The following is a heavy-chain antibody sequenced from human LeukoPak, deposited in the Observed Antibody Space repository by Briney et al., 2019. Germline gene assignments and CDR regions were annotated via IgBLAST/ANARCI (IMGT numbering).Heavy chain of an antibody. CDR2: ISSSSSSST. J-gene: IGHJ4*02. D-gene: IGHD3-3*02. Sequence: GGSLRLSCAASGFTFSDYYMSWIRQAPGKGLEWVSYISSSSSSSTKYTDSVKGRFTISRDNARTSLYLQMDSLRAEDTAVYYCARKSIYSEAFDYWGQGTLVTVSS. CDR3: ARKSIYSEAFDY. CDR1: GFTFSDYY. V-gene: IGHV3-11*03.